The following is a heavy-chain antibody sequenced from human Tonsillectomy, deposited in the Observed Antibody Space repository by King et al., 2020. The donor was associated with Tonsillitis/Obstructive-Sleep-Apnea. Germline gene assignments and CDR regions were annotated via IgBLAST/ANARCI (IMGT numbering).Heavy chain of an antibody. CDR2: ISGSGGST. V-gene: IGHV3-23*04. CDR1: GFTFSSYA. D-gene: IGHD6-13*01. J-gene: IGHJ4*02. CDR3: AKKGLRIAAARGFYDY. Sequence: VQLVESGGGLVQPGGSLRLSCAASGFTFSSYAMSWVRQAPGKGLEWVSAISGSGGSTYYADSVKGRFTISRDNSKNTLYLQMNSLRAEDTAVYYWAKKGLRIAAARGFYDYWGQGTLVTVSS.